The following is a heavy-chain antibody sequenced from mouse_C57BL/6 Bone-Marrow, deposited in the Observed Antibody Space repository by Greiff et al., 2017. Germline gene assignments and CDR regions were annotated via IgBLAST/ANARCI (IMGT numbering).Heavy chain of an antibody. J-gene: IGHJ4*01. CDR1: GYTFTDYY. Sequence: EVQLQQSGPELVKPGASVKISCKASGYTFTDYYMNWVKQSHGKSLEWIGDINPNNGGTSYNQKFKGKATLTVDKSYSTGYMEHGSLTSEDAAVYYCASPIYAMDYWGQGTSVTVSS. V-gene: IGHV1-26*01. CDR2: INPNNGGT. CDR3: ASPIYAMDY.